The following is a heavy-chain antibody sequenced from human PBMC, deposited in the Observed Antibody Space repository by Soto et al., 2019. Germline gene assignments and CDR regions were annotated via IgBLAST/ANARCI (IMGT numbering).Heavy chain of an antibody. D-gene: IGHD2-15*01. V-gene: IGHV1-69*04. Sequence: SVKVSCKASGYTFTSYGISWVRQAPGQGLEWMGRIIPILGIANYAQKFQGRVTITADKSTSTAYMELSSLRSEDTAVYYCARATAYCSGGSCYNPNDYWGQGTLVTVSS. CDR3: ARATAYCSGGSCYNPNDY. CDR1: GYTFTSYG. CDR2: IIPILGIA. J-gene: IGHJ4*02.